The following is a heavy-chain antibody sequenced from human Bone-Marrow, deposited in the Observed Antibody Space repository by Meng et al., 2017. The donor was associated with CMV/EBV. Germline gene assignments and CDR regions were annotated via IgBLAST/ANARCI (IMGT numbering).Heavy chain of an antibody. CDR1: GFTFSSYG. D-gene: IGHD1-7*01. CDR3: ARPGTTTGYFDF. Sequence: SLRLSCVLSGFTFSSYGMHCVRQAAGKGLEWVVRTRNTASSYSTEYAASVTGRFTISTDDSKNSPYPQMNTLKVEDTAVYSCARPGTTTGYFDFWGPGTLVTVSS. J-gene: IGHJ4*02. V-gene: IGHV3-72*01. CDR2: TRNTASSYST.